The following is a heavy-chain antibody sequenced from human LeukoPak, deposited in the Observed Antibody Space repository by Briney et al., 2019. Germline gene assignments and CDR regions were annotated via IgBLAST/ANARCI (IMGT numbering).Heavy chain of an antibody. Sequence: ASVKVSSKASGYTFTIYGISWVRQAPGQGLEWMGWISAYNGNTNYAQKLQGRVTMTTDTSTSTAYMELRSLRSDDTAVYYCASSSRYGRVFDYWGQGTLVTVSS. D-gene: IGHD1-26*01. CDR1: GYTFTIYG. CDR2: ISAYNGNT. CDR3: ASSSRYGRVFDY. V-gene: IGHV1-18*01. J-gene: IGHJ4*02.